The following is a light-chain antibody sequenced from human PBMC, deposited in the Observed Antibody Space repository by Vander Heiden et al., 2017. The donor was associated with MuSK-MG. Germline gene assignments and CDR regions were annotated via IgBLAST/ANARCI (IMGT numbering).Light chain of an antibody. J-gene: IGKJ2*01. V-gene: IGKV1D-12*01. Sequence: DIQMTQSPSSVSASVGDRVTITCRASQGIRSWLVWYQQKPGKAPKLLIYGASSLHSGVPSRFSGSGSGTDFTLTINSLQPEDFATYCCQQDNSFPKTFGQGTKVEIK. CDR1: QGIRSW. CDR2: GAS. CDR3: QQDNSFPKT.